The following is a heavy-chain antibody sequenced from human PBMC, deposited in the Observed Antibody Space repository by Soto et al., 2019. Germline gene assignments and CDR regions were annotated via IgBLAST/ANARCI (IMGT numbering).Heavy chain of an antibody. CDR2: INHSGST. V-gene: IGHV4-34*01. D-gene: IGHD3-10*01. J-gene: IGHJ6*02. CDR1: GGSFSGYY. Sequence: TLSLTCAVYGGSFSGYYWSWIRQPPGKGLEWIGEINHSGSTNYNPSLKSRVTISVDTSKNQFSLKLSSVTAADTAVYYCARVEPMVRGVMRYYYYYGIVVWCLGTT. CDR3: ARVEPMVRGVMRYYYYYGIVV.